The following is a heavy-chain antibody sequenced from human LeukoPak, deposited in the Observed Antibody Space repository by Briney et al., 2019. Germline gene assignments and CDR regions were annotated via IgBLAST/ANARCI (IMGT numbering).Heavy chain of an antibody. V-gene: IGHV4-61*02. CDR3: ARDASNYDILTGPLGY. J-gene: IGHJ4*02. CDR1: GGSISSGSYY. Sequence: SETLSLTCTVSGGSISSGSYYWSWIRQPAGKGLEWIGRIYTSGSTNYNPSLKSRVTISVDTSKNQFSLKLSSVTAADTAVYYCARDASNYDILTGPLGYWGQGTLVTVSS. CDR2: IYTSGST. D-gene: IGHD3-9*01.